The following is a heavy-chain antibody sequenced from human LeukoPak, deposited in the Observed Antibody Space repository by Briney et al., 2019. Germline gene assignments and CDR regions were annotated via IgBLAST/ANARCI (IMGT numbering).Heavy chain of an antibody. D-gene: IGHD3-22*01. CDR2: IYHSGST. CDR3: ARHSSYYDSSGYENWFDP. J-gene: IGHJ5*02. V-gene: IGHV4-38-2*01. Sequence: SETLSLTCAVSGYSISSGYYWGWIRQPSGKGLEWIGSIYHSGSTYYNPSLKSRVTISVDTSKNQFSLKLSSVTAADTAVYYCARHSSYYDSSGYENWFDPWGQGTLVTVSS. CDR1: GYSISSGYY.